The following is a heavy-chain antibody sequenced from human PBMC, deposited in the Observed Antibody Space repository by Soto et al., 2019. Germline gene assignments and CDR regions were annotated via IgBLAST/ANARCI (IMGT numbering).Heavy chain of an antibody. Sequence: QVQLVQSGAEVKKPGSSVKVSCKASGGTFSTSAISWVRQAPGQGLEWVGGIMPVFATPDYAQKFQGRVTISADESTTTAYLELTSLRTDDTAVYFCARDKDRQQLGGNYYYILDVWAKGPRSSSP. CDR2: IMPVFATP. J-gene: IGHJ6*02. CDR3: ARDKDRQQLGGNYYYILDV. D-gene: IGHD3-3*02. CDR1: GGTFSTSA. V-gene: IGHV1-69*12.